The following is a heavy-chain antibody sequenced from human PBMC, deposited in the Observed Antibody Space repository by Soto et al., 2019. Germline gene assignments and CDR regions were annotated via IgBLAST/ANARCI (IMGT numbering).Heavy chain of an antibody. CDR3: ARAQPPTESDF. J-gene: IGHJ4*02. Sequence: QIQLVQSEGEVKKPGASVKVSCKTSGYTFTNYGVTWVRQAPGQGLEWMGWLNTYNGNTKYAQRFQGRVTMTPDTSASTAYVELRSLRSDDTAVYYWARAQPPTESDFWGQGTLVTVSS. CDR1: GYTFTNYG. D-gene: IGHD4-4*01. CDR2: LNTYNGNT. V-gene: IGHV1-18*01.